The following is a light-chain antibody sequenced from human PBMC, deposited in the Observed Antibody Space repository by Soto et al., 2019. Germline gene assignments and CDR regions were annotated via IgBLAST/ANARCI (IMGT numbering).Light chain of an antibody. V-gene: IGKV4-1*01. CDR3: QKYYSTWIT. CDR2: WAS. J-gene: IGKJ5*01. Sequence: DIVMTQSPDSLAVSLGERATINCKSSQSVLYSSNNKNYLAWYQQKPGQPPKLLIYWASTRESGVPDRFSGSGSGTDFTLTISSLQAEDVAVYYCQKYYSTWITFGQGTRLEIK. CDR1: QSVLYSSNNKNY.